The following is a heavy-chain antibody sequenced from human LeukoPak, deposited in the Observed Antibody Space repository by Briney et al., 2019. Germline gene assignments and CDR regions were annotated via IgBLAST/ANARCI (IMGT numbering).Heavy chain of an antibody. D-gene: IGHD6-13*01. CDR3: ARDGSSWYLDY. CDR2: ISWNSGSI. Sequence: PGGSLRLSCAASGFTLDDYAMHWVRQAPGKGLEWVSGISWNSGSIGYADSVKGRFTISRDNAKNSLYLQMNSLRAEDTAVYYCARDGSSWYLDYWGQGTLVTVSS. V-gene: IGHV3-9*01. J-gene: IGHJ4*02. CDR1: GFTLDDYA.